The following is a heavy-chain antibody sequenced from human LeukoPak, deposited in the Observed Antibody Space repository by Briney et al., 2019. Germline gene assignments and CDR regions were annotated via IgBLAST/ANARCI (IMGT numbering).Heavy chain of an antibody. CDR3: ARDGPYCSDFTCYVDY. CDR1: GFTFTSSA. D-gene: IGHD2-15*01. J-gene: IGHJ4*02. Sequence: GASVKVSCKASGFTFTSSAMQWVRQARGQRLEWIGWIVVGSGNTSYAQKFQERVTITRDMSTSTAYMELSSLRSEDTAVYYCARDGPYCSDFTCYVDYWGQGTLVTVSS. V-gene: IGHV1-58*02. CDR2: IVVGSGNT.